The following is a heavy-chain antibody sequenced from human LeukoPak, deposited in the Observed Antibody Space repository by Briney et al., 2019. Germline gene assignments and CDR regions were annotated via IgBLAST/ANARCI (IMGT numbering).Heavy chain of an antibody. CDR1: GFTVSSNY. D-gene: IGHD6-19*01. Sequence: GGSLRLSCAASGFTVSSNYMSWVRQAPGKGLEWVANIKQDGSEKYYVDSVKGRFTISRDNAKNSLYLQMNSLRAEDTAVYFCASGRGWYFDYWGQGTLVTVSS. V-gene: IGHV3-7*03. CDR2: IKQDGSEK. CDR3: ASGRGWYFDY. J-gene: IGHJ4*02.